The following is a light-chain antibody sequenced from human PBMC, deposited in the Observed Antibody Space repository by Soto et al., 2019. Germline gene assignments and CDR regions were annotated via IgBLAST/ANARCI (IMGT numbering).Light chain of an antibody. CDR3: QRSYGSPPWT. J-gene: IGKJ1*01. V-gene: IGKV1-39*01. CDR1: QTISIF. Sequence: DIQMTQSPSSLSASVGDRVTITCRASQTISIFLNWYQQKPGKAPKLLIYGASTLQGGVPSRFSGSGSGTDFTLTISRLQPEDFATYYCQRSYGSPPWTFDQGTKVEIK. CDR2: GAS.